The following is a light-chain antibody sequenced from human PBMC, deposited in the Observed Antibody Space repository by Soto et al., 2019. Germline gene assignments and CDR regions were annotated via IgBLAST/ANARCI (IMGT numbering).Light chain of an antibody. Sequence: QSALTQPASVSGSPGQSITISCTGTSSDIGGYTYVSWYQQHPGKAPKLIIYDVTDRPSGISDRFSGSKSGNTASLTISGLQTEDEADYSCSSYRTTTPVVFGGGTKLTVL. CDR3: SSYRTTTPVV. CDR1: SSDIGGYTY. CDR2: DVT. V-gene: IGLV2-14*03. J-gene: IGLJ2*01.